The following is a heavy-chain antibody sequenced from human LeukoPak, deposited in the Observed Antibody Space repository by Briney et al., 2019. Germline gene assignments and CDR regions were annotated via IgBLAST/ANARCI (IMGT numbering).Heavy chain of an antibody. V-gene: IGHV3-48*01. CDR2: IRTTSSTT. CDR1: GFTFSSYT. D-gene: IGHD3-16*01. CDR3: ARDYTYAFDI. J-gene: IGHJ3*02. Sequence: GGSLTLSCAASGFTFSSYTMNWVRQAPGKWREWVSYIRTTSSTTSYADSVKGRFTISSDNANNSLYLQMNSLRAEDTAVYYCARDYTYAFDIWGQGTMVTVSS.